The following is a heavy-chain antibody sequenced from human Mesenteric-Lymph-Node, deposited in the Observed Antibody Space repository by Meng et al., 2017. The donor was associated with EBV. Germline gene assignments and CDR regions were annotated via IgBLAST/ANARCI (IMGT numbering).Heavy chain of an antibody. CDR2: ISGSGTNT. CDR1: GFAFSSYA. V-gene: IGHV3-23*01. CDR3: AKDYLRSVTGAGIL. Sequence: EVQLLEYGGGWVQPGGSWRLGCAALGFAFSSYAMSWVRQAPGKGLEWVSGISGSGTNTYYADSVKGRFTISRDNSKNTLYLQMNSLRAEDTAVYYCAKDYLRSVTGAGILWGQGTLVTVSS. D-gene: IGHD2-21*02. J-gene: IGHJ4*02.